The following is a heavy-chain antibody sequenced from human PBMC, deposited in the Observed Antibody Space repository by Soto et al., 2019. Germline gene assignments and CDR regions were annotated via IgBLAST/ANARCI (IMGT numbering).Heavy chain of an antibody. CDR3: ARGREQWLEYYYYGMDV. V-gene: IGHV4-34*01. J-gene: IGHJ6*02. D-gene: IGHD6-19*01. CDR1: GGSFSGYY. Sequence: SETLSLTCAVYGGSFSGYYWSWIRQPPGKGLEWIGEINHSGSTNYNPSLKSRVTISVDTSKNQFSLKLSSVTAADTAVYYCARGREQWLEYYYYGMDVWGQGTTVTVS. CDR2: INHSGST.